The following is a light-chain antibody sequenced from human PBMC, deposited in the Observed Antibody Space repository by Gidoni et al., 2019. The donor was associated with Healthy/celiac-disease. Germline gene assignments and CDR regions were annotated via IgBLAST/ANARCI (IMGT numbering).Light chain of an antibody. Sequence: QSALTQPASVSGSPGQSITISCTGTSSDVGGYNYVSWYQQHPGKVPKLMLYDVSNRPSGVSIRFSGSKSGNTASLTISGLQAEDEADYYCSSYTSSSTLVFGTGTKVTVL. J-gene: IGLJ1*01. CDR3: SSYTSSSTLV. CDR1: SSDVGGYNY. CDR2: DVS. V-gene: IGLV2-14*01.